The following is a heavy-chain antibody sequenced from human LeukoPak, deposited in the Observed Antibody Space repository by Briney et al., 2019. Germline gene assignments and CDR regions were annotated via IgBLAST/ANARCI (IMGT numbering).Heavy chain of an antibody. J-gene: IGHJ3*02. Sequence: SETLSLTCTVSGDSISSFYWSWIRQPPGKGLEWIGYLYYSGSTNYNPSLKSRVTISIDTSKNQISLKLTSVTAADTAVYYCARERVGATLEGAFDIWGQGTMVTVSS. V-gene: IGHV4-59*01. D-gene: IGHD1-26*01. CDR3: ARERVGATLEGAFDI. CDR1: GDSISSFY. CDR2: LYYSGST.